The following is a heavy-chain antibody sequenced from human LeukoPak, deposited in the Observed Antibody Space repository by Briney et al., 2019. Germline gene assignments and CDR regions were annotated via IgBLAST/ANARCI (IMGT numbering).Heavy chain of an antibody. CDR1: GGSISSSSYY. CDR2: IYYSGST. Sequence: SETLSLTCTVSGGSISSSSYYWGWIRQPPGKGLEWIGSIYYSGSTYYNPSLKSRVTISVDTSKNQFSLRLSSVTAADTAVYYCARRRIGDYFDYWGQGTLVTVSS. V-gene: IGHV4-39*01. CDR3: ARRRIGDYFDY. D-gene: IGHD3-16*01. J-gene: IGHJ4*02.